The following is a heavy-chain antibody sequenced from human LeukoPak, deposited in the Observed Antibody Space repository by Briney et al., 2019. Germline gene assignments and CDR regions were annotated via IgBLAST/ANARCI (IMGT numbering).Heavy chain of an antibody. CDR2: ISTSSSTI. V-gene: IGHV3-48*02. Sequence: TGGSLRLSCAASGFTFSSYSMNWVRQAPGKGLEWVSYISTSSSTIYYADSVKGRFTISRDNAKNSLYLQMNSLRDEDTAVYYCARGYRSSSGWTVDYWGQGTLVTVSS. CDR3: ARGYRSSSGWTVDY. CDR1: GFTFSSYS. J-gene: IGHJ4*02. D-gene: IGHD6-19*01.